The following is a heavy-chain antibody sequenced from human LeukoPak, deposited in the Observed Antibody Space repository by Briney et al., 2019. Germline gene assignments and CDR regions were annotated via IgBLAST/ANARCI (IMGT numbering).Heavy chain of an antibody. D-gene: IGHD4-11*01. CDR2: IIPILGIA. Sequence: VKVSCKASGGTFSSYAISWVRQAPGQGLEWMGRIIPILGIANYAQKFQGRVTITADKSTSTAYMELRSLKSDDTAVYFCARVAFSKYHYYMDVWGKGTTVTVSS. CDR1: GGTFSSYA. CDR3: ARVAFSKYHYYMDV. J-gene: IGHJ6*03. V-gene: IGHV1-69*10.